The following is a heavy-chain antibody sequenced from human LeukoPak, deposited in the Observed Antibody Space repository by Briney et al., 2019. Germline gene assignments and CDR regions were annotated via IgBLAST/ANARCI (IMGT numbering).Heavy chain of an antibody. CDR1: GGSINTYF. J-gene: IGHJ5*02. CDR2: IDASGSI. D-gene: IGHD2-15*01. CDR3: AKVGSLSRGRNWVDP. Sequence: SETLSPTCTVSGGSINTYFCSWIRQPAGKGLEWIGRIDASGSINYNPSLKSRVTMSVDRSKNQFSLKLSSVTAADTAVYYCAKVGSLSRGRNWVDPWGQGTLVTVSS. V-gene: IGHV4-4*07.